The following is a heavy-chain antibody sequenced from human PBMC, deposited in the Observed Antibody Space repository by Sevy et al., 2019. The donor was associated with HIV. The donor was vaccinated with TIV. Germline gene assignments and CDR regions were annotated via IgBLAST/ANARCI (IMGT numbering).Heavy chain of an antibody. CDR3: AKGMEFSFMLSQVPLTALES. J-gene: IGHJ4*02. CDR2: ILPVFGTT. Sequence: ASVKDSCQTSGGTFSNHIIHWVRQAPGHEFEWVGGILPVFGTTNYAQRFRGRVTFAADDSTRTHYMELSSLRSDDTAFYYCAKGMEFSFMLSQVPLTALESWGQGTLVTVSS. CDR1: GGTFSNHI. V-gene: IGHV1-69*13. D-gene: IGHD3-16*02.